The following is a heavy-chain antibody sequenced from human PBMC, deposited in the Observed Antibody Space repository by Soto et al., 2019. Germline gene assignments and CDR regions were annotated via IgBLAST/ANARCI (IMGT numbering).Heavy chain of an antibody. CDR2: IYGGGNGP. J-gene: IGHJ4*02. D-gene: IGHD2-2*03. CDR3: AKMEGMDPWAYSFDY. V-gene: IGHV3-23*01. CDR1: GFTFSDFA. Sequence: EVQVLESGGGLVQPGGSLRLSCAATGFTFSDFAMSWVRQAPGKGLEWVSRIYGGGNGPHYADSVKGRVTISRDNXXXXXXXXMNSLRAEDTAVYYCAKMEGMDPWAYSFDYWGQGTLVTVSS.